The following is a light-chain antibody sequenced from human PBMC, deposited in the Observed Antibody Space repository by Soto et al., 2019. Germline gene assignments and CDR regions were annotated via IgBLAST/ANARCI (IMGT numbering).Light chain of an antibody. CDR3: QQYYDWPT. CDR1: QRITT. J-gene: IGKJ1*01. CDR2: GLS. Sequence: EIVMTQSPATLSLSPGERATLSCRASQRITTVAWYQQKPGQAPRLLIYGLSIRAPGVPARFSVSGSGTEFTLTISSLQSEDFAVYSCQQYYDWPTFGQGTKVDIK. V-gene: IGKV3-15*01.